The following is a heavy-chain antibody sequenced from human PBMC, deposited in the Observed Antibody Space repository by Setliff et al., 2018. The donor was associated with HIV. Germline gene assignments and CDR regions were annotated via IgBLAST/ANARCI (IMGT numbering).Heavy chain of an antibody. J-gene: IGHJ4*02. CDR2: TTPLLGTT. Sequence: ASVKVSCKASGNTFSSYGITWVRQAPGQGLEWMGGTTPLLGTTNDAQKFQGRVTITTDESTSTAYMELSSLRSEDTAVYYCARFGELLSGPFDYWGQGTLVTVSS. V-gene: IGHV1-69*05. CDR3: ARFGELLSGPFDY. CDR1: GNTFSSYG. D-gene: IGHD3-10*01.